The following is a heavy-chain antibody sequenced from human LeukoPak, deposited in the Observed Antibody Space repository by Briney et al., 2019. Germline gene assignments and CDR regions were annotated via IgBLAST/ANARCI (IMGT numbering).Heavy chain of an antibody. V-gene: IGHV3-30*01. D-gene: IGHD3-3*01. CDR2: ISYDGSNK. J-gene: IGHJ4*02. Sequence: GGSLRLYCAASGFTFSSYAMHWVRQAPGKGLEWVAVISYDGSNKYYADSVKGRFTISRDNSKNTLYLQLNSLRAEDTAVYYCARDPSPFGNFDYWGQGTLVTVSS. CDR3: ARDPSPFGNFDY. CDR1: GFTFSSYA.